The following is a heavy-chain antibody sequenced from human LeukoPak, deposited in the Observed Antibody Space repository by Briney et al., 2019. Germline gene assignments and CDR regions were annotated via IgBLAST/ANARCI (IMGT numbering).Heavy chain of an antibody. V-gene: IGHV3-48*03. CDR2: ISSSGSTI. Sequence: PGGSLRLSCAASGFTFSDYEMNWVRQAPGKGLEWVSYISSSGSTIYSADSVKGRFTISRDNAKNSLSLQMNSLRAEDTAIYYCARRRRFGPELWYFDLWGRGTLVTVSS. CDR3: ARRRRFGPELWYFDL. D-gene: IGHD3-16*01. CDR1: GFTFSDYE. J-gene: IGHJ2*01.